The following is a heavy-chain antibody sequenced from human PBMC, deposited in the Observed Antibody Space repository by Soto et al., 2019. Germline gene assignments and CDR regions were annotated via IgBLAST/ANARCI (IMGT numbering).Heavy chain of an antibody. V-gene: IGHV3-23*01. Sequence: SLRLSCAASGFTFSSNAMSWVRQAPGKGLEWVSAIGGDGNTYYADSVKGRFTISRDNSKNTLYLQMNSLRPEDTALYYCAKDMKWGGMTTIHYFDSWGQGTLVTVSS. CDR1: GFTFSSNA. CDR3: AKDMKWGGMTTIHYFDS. CDR2: IGGDGNT. J-gene: IGHJ4*02. D-gene: IGHD4-17*01.